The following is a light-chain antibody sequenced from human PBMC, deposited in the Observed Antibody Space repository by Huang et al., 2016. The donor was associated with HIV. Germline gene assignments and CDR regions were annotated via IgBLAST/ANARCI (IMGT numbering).Light chain of an antibody. CDR3: LQFYSTPT. Sequence: IVMTQSPDSLAVSLGERATINCKSSQNVLYNSNNKNYFAWYQQKPVQPPKLLINCASTRESVVPDRFSGSGSGTNFTLTISSLQAEDVAVYYCLQFYSTPTFGQGTRVEIK. CDR1: QNVLYNSNNKNY. V-gene: IGKV4-1*01. J-gene: IGKJ1*01. CDR2: CAS.